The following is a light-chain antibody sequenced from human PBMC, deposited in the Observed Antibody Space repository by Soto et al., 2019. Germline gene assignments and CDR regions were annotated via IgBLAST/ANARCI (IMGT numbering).Light chain of an antibody. J-gene: IGKJ5*01. V-gene: IGKV3-15*01. Sequence: EIVLTQSPATLSLSPGERATLSCRASQSVSSNLAWYQQKPGQAPRLLIYGVSTRATGISARFSGGGSVTEITLTISSMQSEDLALYYCQQYEKWPPSITYGQGTRLENK. CDR3: QQYEKWPPSIT. CDR1: QSVSSN. CDR2: GVS.